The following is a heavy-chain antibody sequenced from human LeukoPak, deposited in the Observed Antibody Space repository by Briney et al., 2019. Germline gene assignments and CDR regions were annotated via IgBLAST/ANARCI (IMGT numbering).Heavy chain of an antibody. J-gene: IGHJ4*02. CDR1: GFTFSSYG. Sequence: GRSLRLSCAASGFTFSSYGMHWVRQAPGKGLEWVAVISYDGSNKYYADSVKGRFTISRDNSKNTLYLRMNSLRAEDTAVYYCAKDWSSGWYPYYFDYWGQGTLVTVSS. CDR2: ISYDGSNK. D-gene: IGHD6-19*01. CDR3: AKDWSSGWYPYYFDY. V-gene: IGHV3-30*18.